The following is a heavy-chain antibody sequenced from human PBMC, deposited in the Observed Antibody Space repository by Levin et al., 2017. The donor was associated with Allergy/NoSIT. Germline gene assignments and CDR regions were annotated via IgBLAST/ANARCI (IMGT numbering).Heavy chain of an antibody. CDR1: GGSISSYY. J-gene: IGHJ6*03. Sequence: SQTLSLPCTVSGGSISSYYWSWIRQPPGKGLEWIGYIYYSGSTNYNPSLKSRVTISVDTSKNQFSLKLSSVTAADTAVYYCARLIAAAGTGGYYYYYMDVWGKGTTVTVSS. D-gene: IGHD6-13*01. CDR3: ARLIAAAGTGGYYYYYMDV. CDR2: IYYSGST. V-gene: IGHV4-59*01.